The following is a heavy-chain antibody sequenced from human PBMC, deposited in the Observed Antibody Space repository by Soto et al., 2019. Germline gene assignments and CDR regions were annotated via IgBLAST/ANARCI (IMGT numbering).Heavy chain of an antibody. D-gene: IGHD4-17*01. CDR1: GGSISSSSYY. CDR3: ARHPLATVTSPFDY. V-gene: IGHV4-39*01. CDR2: IYYSGST. J-gene: IGHJ4*02. Sequence: SETLSLTCTVSGGSISSSSYYWGWIRQPPGKGLEWIGSIYYSGSTYYNPSLKSRVTISVDTSKNQFSLKLSSVTAADTAVYYCARHPLATVTSPFDYWGQGTLVTVSS.